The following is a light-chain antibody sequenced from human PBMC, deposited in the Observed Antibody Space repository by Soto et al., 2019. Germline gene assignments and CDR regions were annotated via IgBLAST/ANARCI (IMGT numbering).Light chain of an antibody. CDR1: QSVSSSY. CDR2: GAS. J-gene: IGKJ1*01. V-gene: IGKV3-20*01. Sequence: EIVLTQSPGTLSLSPGERATLSCRASQSVSSSYLAWYQQKPGQAPRLLIYGASSRATGIPDRFSGSGSGTDFTLIIRRLEPEDFAVYYCQQYDSSPRTFGQGTKVDIK. CDR3: QQYDSSPRT.